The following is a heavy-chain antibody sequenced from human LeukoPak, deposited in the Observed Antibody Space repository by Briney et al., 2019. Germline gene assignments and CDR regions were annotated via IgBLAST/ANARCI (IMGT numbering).Heavy chain of an antibody. CDR1: GFTFSSYS. V-gene: IGHV3-48*04. CDR2: ISSTSSAI. J-gene: IGHJ4*02. CDR3: ARVIGSYGDSAY. D-gene: IGHD3-16*01. Sequence: GGSLRLSCAASGFTFSSYSMNWVRQAPGKGLEWLSYISSTSSAIYYADSLNSRFTISRDNAKNSLYLQMDSLRAEDTAVYYCARVIGSYGDSAYWGQGTLVTVSS.